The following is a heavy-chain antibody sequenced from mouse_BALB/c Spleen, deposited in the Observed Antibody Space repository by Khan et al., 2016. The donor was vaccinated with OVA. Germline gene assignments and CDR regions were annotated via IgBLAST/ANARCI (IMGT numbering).Heavy chain of an antibody. Sequence: DVKLVESGGGLVKPGGSLKLSCVVSGFNFSSYGMSWVRQTPEKRLEWVATISGGGTYTFYSDSAKGRFTISRDNAKNNLYLQMSRLRSEDTALYYCAGGRTTMIMTGFAYWGQGTLVTVSA. CDR2: ISGGGTYT. CDR1: GFNFSSYG. J-gene: IGHJ3*01. D-gene: IGHD2-4*01. V-gene: IGHV5-9-2*01. CDR3: AGGRTTMIMTGFAY.